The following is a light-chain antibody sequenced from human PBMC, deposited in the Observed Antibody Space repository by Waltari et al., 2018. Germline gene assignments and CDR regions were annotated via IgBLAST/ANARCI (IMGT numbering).Light chain of an antibody. CDR2: RNN. V-gene: IGLV1-44*01. CDR1: SSHLGSNT. J-gene: IGLJ3*02. Sequence: QSVLTQPPSASGTPGQTVTLSRSGSSSHLGSNTVNCYQQLPGAAPKLLISRNNQRPSGVPDRFSGSKSGTSASLDIDGLQSEDEADYYCAPWDDSLNGWVFGGGTKLTVL. CDR3: APWDDSLNGWV.